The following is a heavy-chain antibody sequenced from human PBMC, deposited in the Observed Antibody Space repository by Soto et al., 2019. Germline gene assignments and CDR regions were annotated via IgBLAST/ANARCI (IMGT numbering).Heavy chain of an antibody. CDR2: IYHNGIT. CDR3: ARGWDANS. CDR1: GASVGSGNHY. V-gene: IGHV4-61*01. Sequence: QVQMQESGPGLVKPSETLSLTCTVSGASVGSGNHYWSWIRQPPGKGLEWIGYIYHNGITNYNPFLRSRVTISADTSRNQFSLRVSSVAAADTAVDYCARGWDANSWGQGTLVTVSS. D-gene: IGHD6-19*01. J-gene: IGHJ4*02.